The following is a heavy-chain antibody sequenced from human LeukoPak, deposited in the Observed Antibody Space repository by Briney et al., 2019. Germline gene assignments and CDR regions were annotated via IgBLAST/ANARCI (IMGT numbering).Heavy chain of an antibody. CDR3: ASFVNYYDSSGYPVYYYYYGMDV. Sequence: GGSLRLSCAASGFTFSSYAMHWVRQAPGKGLEWVAVISFDGSNKYYADSVKGRFTISRDNSKSTLYLQMNSLRAEDTAVYYCASFVNYYDSSGYPVYYYYYGMDVWGQGTTVTVSS. CDR2: ISFDGSNK. D-gene: IGHD3-22*01. V-gene: IGHV3-30-3*01. CDR1: GFTFSSYA. J-gene: IGHJ6*02.